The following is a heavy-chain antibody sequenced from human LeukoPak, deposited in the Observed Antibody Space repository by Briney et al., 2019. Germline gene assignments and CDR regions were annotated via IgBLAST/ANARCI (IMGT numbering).Heavy chain of an antibody. CDR2: IYTSGST. CDR3: AREDRVGRIYYDILTGHFNGGDFDY. J-gene: IGHJ4*02. D-gene: IGHD3-9*01. V-gene: IGHV4-4*07. CDR1: GVSISSFY. Sequence: PSETLSLTCAVSGVSISSFYWSWIRQPAGKGLEWIGRIYTSGSTNYNPSLKSRVTISVDTSKNQFSLKLSSVTAADTAVYYCAREDRVGRIYYDILTGHFNGGDFDYWGQGTLVTVSS.